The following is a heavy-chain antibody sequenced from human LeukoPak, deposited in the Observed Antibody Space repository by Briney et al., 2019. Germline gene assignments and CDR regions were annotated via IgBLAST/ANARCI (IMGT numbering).Heavy chain of an antibody. J-gene: IGHJ5*02. CDR1: GGSFSGYY. D-gene: IGHD2-2*01. CDR3: ARHLRGYCSSTSCYRAWFDP. CDR2: INHSGST. V-gene: IGHV4-34*01. Sequence: SETLSLTCAVYGGSFSGYYWSWIRQPPGKGLEWIGEINHSGSTNYNPSHKSRVTISVDTSKNQFSLKLSSVTAADTAVYYCARHLRGYCSSTSCYRAWFDPWGQGTLVTVSS.